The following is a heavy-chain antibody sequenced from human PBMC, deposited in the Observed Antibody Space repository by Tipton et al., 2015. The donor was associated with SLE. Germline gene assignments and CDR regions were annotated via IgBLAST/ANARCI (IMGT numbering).Heavy chain of an antibody. Sequence: LRLSCTVSGGSISSYYWSWIRQPPGKGLEWIGYIYYSGSTNYNPSLKSRVTISVDTSKNQFSLKLSSVTAADTAVYYCASLTGTMDYWGQGTLVTVSS. D-gene: IGHD1-7*01. CDR1: GGSISSYY. V-gene: IGHV4-59*08. J-gene: IGHJ4*02. CDR3: ASLTGTMDY. CDR2: IYYSGST.